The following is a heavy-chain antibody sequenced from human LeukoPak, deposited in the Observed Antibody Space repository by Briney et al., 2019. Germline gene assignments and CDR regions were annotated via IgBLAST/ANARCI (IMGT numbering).Heavy chain of an antibody. CDR2: INHSGST. V-gene: IGHV4-34*01. J-gene: IGHJ6*02. D-gene: IGHD4-17*01. CDR3: ARDWYGDYGSNYYGMDV. CDR1: GGSFSGYY. Sequence: SETLSLTCAVYGGSFSGYYWSWIRQPPGKGLEWIGEINHSGSTNYNPSLKSRVTISVDTSKNQFSLKLSSVTAADTAVYYCARDWYGDYGSNYYGMDVWGQGTTVTVSS.